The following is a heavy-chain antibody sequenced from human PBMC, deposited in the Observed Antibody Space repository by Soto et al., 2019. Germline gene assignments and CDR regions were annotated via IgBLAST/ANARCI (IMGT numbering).Heavy chain of an antibody. V-gene: IGHV1-8*01. CDR2: MNPNSGNT. D-gene: IGHD3-9*01. Sequence: GASVKVSCKASGYTFRDYDINWVRQASGQGIEWMGWMNPNSGNTVYVQKFQGRVTMTRDTSINTAYMELSSLRSEDTAVYYCARRARIGRQLWLPFDHWAQGTLVTVAS. J-gene: IGHJ4*02. CDR3: ARRARIGRQLWLPFDH. CDR1: GYTFRDYD.